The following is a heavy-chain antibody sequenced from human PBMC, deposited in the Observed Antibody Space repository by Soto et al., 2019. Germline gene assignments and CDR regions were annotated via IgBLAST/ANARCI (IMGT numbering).Heavy chain of an antibody. D-gene: IGHD3-9*01. V-gene: IGHV4-34*01. CDR3: AREGILTGSGALDI. Sequence: SETLSLTCAVYGESFSGCYWNWIHQSPGKGLEWIGEINHSGGTNYNPSLKSRVTISVDTSKNQFSLKLRSVTAADTAVYYCAREGILTGSGALDIWGKGTMVTVSS. CDR2: INHSGGT. J-gene: IGHJ3*02. CDR1: GESFSGCY.